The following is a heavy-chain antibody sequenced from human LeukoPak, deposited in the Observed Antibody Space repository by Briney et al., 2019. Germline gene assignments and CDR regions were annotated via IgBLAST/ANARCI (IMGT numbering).Heavy chain of an antibody. D-gene: IGHD3-10*01. Sequence: GGSLRLSCAASGFTFSSYSMNWVRQAPGKGLEWVSYISSSSSTIYYADSVKGRFTISRDNAKNSLHLQMNSLRDEDTAVYYCATSKLGGAVDYWGQGTLVTVSS. V-gene: IGHV3-48*02. CDR3: ATSKLGGAVDY. CDR2: ISSSSSTI. CDR1: GFTFSSYS. J-gene: IGHJ4*02.